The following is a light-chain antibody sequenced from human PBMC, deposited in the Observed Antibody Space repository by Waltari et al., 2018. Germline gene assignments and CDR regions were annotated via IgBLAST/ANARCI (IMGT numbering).Light chain of an antibody. CDR1: KSVGRY. CDR2: DAS. V-gene: IGKV3-20*01. J-gene: IGKJ1*01. CDR3: QKYVNLPAT. Sequence: EIVLTQSPGTLSLSPGERATLSCRARKSVGRYLAWYQQKPGQAPRLLIYDASTRATGIPDRFSGSGSGTDFSLTISRLESEDFAVYYCQKYVNLPATFGQGTKVEIK.